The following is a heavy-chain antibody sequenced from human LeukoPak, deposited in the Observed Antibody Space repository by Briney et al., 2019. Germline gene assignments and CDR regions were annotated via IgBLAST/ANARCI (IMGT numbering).Heavy chain of an antibody. Sequence: SETLFLTCAVYGGSFSGYYWSWIRQSPGKGLEWIGEINHSGSTNYNPSLKSRVTISVDTSKNHYSLKLNSVTAADTAVYYCARQKMYSSSWYFWFDPWGQGTLVTVSS. CDR2: INHSGST. V-gene: IGHV4-34*01. J-gene: IGHJ5*02. CDR1: GGSFSGYY. CDR3: ARQKMYSSSWYFWFDP. D-gene: IGHD6-13*01.